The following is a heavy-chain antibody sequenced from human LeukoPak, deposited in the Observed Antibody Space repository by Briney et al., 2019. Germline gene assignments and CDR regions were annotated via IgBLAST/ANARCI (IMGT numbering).Heavy chain of an antibody. CDR2: IWSDAYKK. CDR1: GFTFSHYG. Sequence: GRSLRLSCASSGFTFSHYGMRWVRQAPGKGLEWVAVIWSDAYKKFYTDSVKGRFTISRDNSKNTLDLQMSSLRAEDTAVYYCATDDHPGSSWRPIDLWGQGILVTVSS. V-gene: IGHV3-33*01. J-gene: IGHJ5*02. D-gene: IGHD6-13*01. CDR3: ATDDHPGSSWRPIDL.